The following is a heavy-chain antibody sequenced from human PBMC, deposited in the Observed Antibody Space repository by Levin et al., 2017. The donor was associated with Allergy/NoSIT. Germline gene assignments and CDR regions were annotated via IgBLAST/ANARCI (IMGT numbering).Heavy chain of an antibody. Sequence: PGGSLRLSCAASGFTFSSYWMSWVRQAPGKGLEWVANIKQDGSEKYYVDSVKGRFTISRDNAKNSLYLQMNSLRAEDTAVYYCARDTTDYDILTGYTYWGQGTLVTVSS. V-gene: IGHV3-7*04. D-gene: IGHD3-9*01. CDR2: IKQDGSEK. CDR1: GFTFSSYW. J-gene: IGHJ4*02. CDR3: ARDTTDYDILTGYTY.